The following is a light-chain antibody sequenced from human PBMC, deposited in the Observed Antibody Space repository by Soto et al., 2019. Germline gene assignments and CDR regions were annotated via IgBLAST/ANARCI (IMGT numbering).Light chain of an antibody. Sequence: EIVLTQSPGTLSLSPGERATLSCRASQSVSNNYLAWYQQKPGQAPRLLIYGASNRATGVPARFSGSGSGTEFTLTISSLQPEDFAVYYCQQYNNWLGTFGQGTKVDIK. CDR3: QQYNNWLGT. J-gene: IGKJ1*01. CDR1: QSVSNN. V-gene: IGKV3D-15*01. CDR2: GAS.